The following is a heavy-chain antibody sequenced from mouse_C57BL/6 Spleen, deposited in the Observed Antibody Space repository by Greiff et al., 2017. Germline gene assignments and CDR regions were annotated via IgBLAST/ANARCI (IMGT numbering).Heavy chain of an antibody. Sequence: VQLQQPGAELVKPGASVKLSCKASGYTFTSYWMQWVKQRPGQGLEWIGEIDPSDSYTNYNQKFKGKATLTVDTSSSTAYMQLSSLTSEDSAVYYCARHGYYDYAMDYWGQGTSVTVSS. CDR3: ARHGYYDYAMDY. J-gene: IGHJ4*01. V-gene: IGHV1-50*01. D-gene: IGHD2-3*01. CDR2: IDPSDSYT. CDR1: GYTFTSYW.